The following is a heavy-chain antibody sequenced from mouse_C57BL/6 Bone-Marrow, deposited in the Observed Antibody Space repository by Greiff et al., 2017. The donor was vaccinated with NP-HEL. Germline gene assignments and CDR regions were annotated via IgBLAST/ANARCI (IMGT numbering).Heavy chain of an antibody. CDR2: IYPGDGDT. Sequence: QVQLQQSGPELVKPGASVKISCKASGYAFSSSWMNWVKQRPGKGLEWIGRIYPGDGDTNYNGKFKGKATLTADKSSSTAYMQLSSLTSEDSAVYFCLITTFDYWGQGTTLTVSS. CDR3: LITTFDY. D-gene: IGHD1-1*01. J-gene: IGHJ2*01. V-gene: IGHV1-82*01. CDR1: GYAFSSSW.